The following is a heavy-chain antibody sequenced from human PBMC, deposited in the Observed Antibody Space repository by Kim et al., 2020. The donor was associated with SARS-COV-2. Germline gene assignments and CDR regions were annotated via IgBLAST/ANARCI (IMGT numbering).Heavy chain of an antibody. CDR1: GGSISSYY. CDR3: ARGEITMVRGVFDS. Sequence: SETLSLTCTVSGGSISSYYWSWIRQPPGKGLEWIGYIYYSGSTNYNPSLKSRVTISVDTSKNQFSLKLSSVTAADTAVYYCARGEITMVRGVFDSWGQGTLVTVSS. D-gene: IGHD3-10*01. CDR2: IYYSGST. V-gene: IGHV4-59*01. J-gene: IGHJ4*02.